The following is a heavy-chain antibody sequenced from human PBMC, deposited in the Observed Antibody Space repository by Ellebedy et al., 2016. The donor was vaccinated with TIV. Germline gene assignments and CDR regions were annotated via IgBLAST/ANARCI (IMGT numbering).Heavy chain of an antibody. CDR3: ARVMTGNSPYY. J-gene: IGHJ4*02. V-gene: IGHV1-18*01. CDR2: ISTFSGNT. CDR1: SYTFTTYG. D-gene: IGHD4-23*01. Sequence: ASVKVSXKASSYTFTTYGITWVRQAPGQGLEWMGWISTFSGNTNYAQKFQGRVTMTIDTSTSTAYMEMRSLRSDDTAVYYCARVMTGNSPYYWGQGTLVTVSS.